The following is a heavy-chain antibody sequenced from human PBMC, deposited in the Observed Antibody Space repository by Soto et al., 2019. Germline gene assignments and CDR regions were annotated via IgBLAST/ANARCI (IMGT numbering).Heavy chain of an antibody. CDR3: ARALGSWGAYYFDY. J-gene: IGHJ4*02. CDR1: GFSLNTYGVG. V-gene: IGHV2-5*02. CDR2: IYWDDDK. D-gene: IGHD3-16*01. Sequence: QITLKESGPTLVNPTQTLTLMCTVSGFSLNTYGVGVGWIRQPPGKALEWLALIYWDDDKRYSPSLESRLTITKDTSKNQVVLTMTNMAPADTVRYYCARALGSWGAYYFDYWGQGTLVTVSS.